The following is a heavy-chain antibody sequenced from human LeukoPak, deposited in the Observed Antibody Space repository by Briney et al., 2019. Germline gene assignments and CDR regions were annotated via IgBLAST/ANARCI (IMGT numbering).Heavy chain of an antibody. J-gene: IGHJ3*02. V-gene: IGHV4-4*07. D-gene: IGHD6-6*01. Sequence: SETLSLTCTVSGGSISSYYWSWIRQPAGKGLEWIGRIYTSGSTNYNPSLKSRVAMSVDTSKNQFSLKLSSVTAADTAVYYCARVGPISSSSVAFDIWGQGTMVTVSS. CDR2: IYTSGST. CDR1: GGSISSYY. CDR3: ARVGPISSSSVAFDI.